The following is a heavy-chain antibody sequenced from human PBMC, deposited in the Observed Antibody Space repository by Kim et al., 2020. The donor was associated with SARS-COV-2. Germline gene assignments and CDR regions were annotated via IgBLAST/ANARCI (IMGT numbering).Heavy chain of an antibody. CDR3: AREVAVAGLFDY. D-gene: IGHD6-19*01. J-gene: IGHJ4*02. Sequence: NNNPSLKRRVTISVDTSKNQFSLKLSSVTAADTAVYYCAREVAVAGLFDYWGQGTLVTVSS. V-gene: IGHV4-59*01.